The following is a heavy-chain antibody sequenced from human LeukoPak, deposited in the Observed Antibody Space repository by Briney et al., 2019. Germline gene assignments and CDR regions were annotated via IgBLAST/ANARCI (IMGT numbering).Heavy chain of an antibody. Sequence: ASVKVSCKDSGFTLRELSMQWVRQAPGKGREWGGDFDPKVGEAVYAEGFRDRVILTDDRSTNTAYMDLSTRGADDRAVYHGATGVYCSTTTCPGYVNYYYVMDVWGEGTTVTVTS. CDR1: GFTLRELS. CDR3: ATGVYCSTTTCPGYVNYYYVMDV. V-gene: IGHV1-24*01. CDR2: FDPKVGEA. D-gene: IGHD2-2*01. J-gene: IGHJ6*04.